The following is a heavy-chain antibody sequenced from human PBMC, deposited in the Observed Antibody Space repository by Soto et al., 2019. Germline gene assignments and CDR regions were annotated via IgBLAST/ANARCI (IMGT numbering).Heavy chain of an antibody. CDR1: GYTFTSYG. V-gene: IGHV1-18*04. J-gene: IGHJ6*02. Sequence: ASVKVSCKASGYTFTSYGISWVRQAPGQGLEWMGWISAYNGNTNYAQKLQGRVTMTTDTSTSTACMELRSLRSDDTAVYYCASGVAARPPYYYGMDVWGQGTTVTVSS. CDR3: ASGVAARPPYYYGMDV. CDR2: ISAYNGNT. D-gene: IGHD6-6*01.